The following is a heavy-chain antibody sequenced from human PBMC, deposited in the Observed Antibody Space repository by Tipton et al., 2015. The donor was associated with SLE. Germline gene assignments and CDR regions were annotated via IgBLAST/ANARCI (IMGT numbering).Heavy chain of an antibody. CDR2: IWFDGSNK. CDR3: AKEGLGYSRSLPDYGTDV. CDR1: GFTFSSYA. D-gene: IGHD1-26*01. V-gene: IGHV3-33*03. Sequence: RSLRLSCAASGFTFSSYAMHWVRQAPGKGLEWVAVIWFDGSNKYYADSVRGRFTISRDNSKNTLYLQMNSLRAEDTAVYHCAKEGLGYSRSLPDYGTDVWGQGTTVTVSS. J-gene: IGHJ6*02.